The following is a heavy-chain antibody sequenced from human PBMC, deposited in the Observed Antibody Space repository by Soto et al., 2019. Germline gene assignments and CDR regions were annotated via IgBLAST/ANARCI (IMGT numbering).Heavy chain of an antibody. CDR3: AKGRWSPDF. CDR2: ISDSGGNT. D-gene: IGHD2-15*01. CDR1: GFTFSSYG. J-gene: IGHJ4*02. V-gene: IGHV3-23*01. Sequence: EVQMLESGGGLVQPGGSLRLSCEASGFTFSSYGMAWVRQAPGKGLEWVSAISDSGGNTYYAASVKGRFTISRDNSQNTLFLQLNSLRVEDTAVYYCAKGRWSPDFWGQGTLVSVSS.